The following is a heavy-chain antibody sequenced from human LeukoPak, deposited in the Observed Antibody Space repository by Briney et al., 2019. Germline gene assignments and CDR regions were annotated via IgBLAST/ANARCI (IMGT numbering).Heavy chain of an antibody. J-gene: IGHJ6*02. CDR1: GDSISTSY. D-gene: IGHD6-13*01. Sequence: SSETLSLTCTVSGDSISTSYWSWNRRPPGKGLEWIGHIYSSGTTVYNPSLSGRVTISVDTSKKQLYLKLTAVTAADTAVYYCARDRQPSWYRGLDVWGQGTTVTVSS. CDR3: ARDRQPSWYRGLDV. V-gene: IGHV4-59*01. CDR2: IYSSGTT.